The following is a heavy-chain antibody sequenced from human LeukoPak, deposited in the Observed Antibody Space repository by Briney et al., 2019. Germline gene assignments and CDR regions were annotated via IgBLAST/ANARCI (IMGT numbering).Heavy chain of an antibody. CDR1: GGTFSSYA. Sequence: SVKVSCKASGGTFSSYAISWVRQAPGQGLEWMGGIIPIFGTANYAQKFQGRVTITTDESTSTAYMELSSLRSEDTAVYYCARTGYSGSYYISYYYMDVWGKGTTVTVSS. D-gene: IGHD1-26*01. CDR3: ARTGYSGSYYISYYYMDV. J-gene: IGHJ6*03. CDR2: IIPIFGTA. V-gene: IGHV1-69*05.